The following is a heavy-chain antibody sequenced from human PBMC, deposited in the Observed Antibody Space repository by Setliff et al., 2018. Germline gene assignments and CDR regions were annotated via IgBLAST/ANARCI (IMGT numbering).Heavy chain of an antibody. J-gene: IGHJ4*02. CDR3: ARGRNVAARLLDS. CDR2: INHRGST. V-gene: IGHV4-34*01. D-gene: IGHD6-6*01. CDR1: GGTFSDYY. Sequence: SETLSLTCAAYGGTFSDYYWTWIRQPPGKGLEWVGEINHRGSTYYNPSLKSRVTISVDTSKDQFSLKLISMTAADTAVYYCARGRNVAARLLDSWGQGTLVTVSS.